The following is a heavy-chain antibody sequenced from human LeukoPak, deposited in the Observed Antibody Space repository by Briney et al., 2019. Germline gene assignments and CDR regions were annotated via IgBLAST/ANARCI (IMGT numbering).Heavy chain of an antibody. CDR3: AELGITMIGGV. V-gene: IGHV3-43D*03. CDR2: ISWDGGST. CDR1: GFTFDDYA. Sequence: GGSLRLSCADSGFTFDDYAMHWVRQAPGKGLEWGSLISWDGGSTYYADSVKGRFTISRDNAKNSLYLQMNSLRAEDTAVYYCAELGITMIGGVWGKGTTVTISS. D-gene: IGHD3-10*02. J-gene: IGHJ6*04.